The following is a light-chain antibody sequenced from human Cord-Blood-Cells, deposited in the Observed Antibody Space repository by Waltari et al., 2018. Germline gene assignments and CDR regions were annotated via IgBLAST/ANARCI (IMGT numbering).Light chain of an antibody. V-gene: IGLV2-14*01. J-gene: IGLJ2*01. CDR3: SSYTSSSTVV. CDR2: DVR. CDR1: SSDVGGYNY. Sequence: QSALTQPASVSGSPGQSITIPCTGTSSDVGGYNYVPWYQQHPGKPPELMIYDVRNRPSGVSNRFSGSKSRNTASLTISGLQAEDAADYYCSSYTSSSTVVFGGGTKLTVL.